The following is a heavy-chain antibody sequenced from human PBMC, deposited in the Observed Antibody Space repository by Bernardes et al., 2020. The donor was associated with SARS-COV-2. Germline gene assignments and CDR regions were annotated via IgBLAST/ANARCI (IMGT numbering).Heavy chain of an antibody. D-gene: IGHD3-10*01. V-gene: IGHV1-18*01. J-gene: IGHJ6*02. CDR2: ISAYNGNT. CDR1: GYTFTTYG. Sequence: ASVKVSCKTSGYTFTTYGLSWVRQAPGQGLEWIGWISAYNGNTKYSQKVQGRLTMTTDTSTSTAYMELRSLRSDDTAVYYCARDLSGVEMATIAIYYYGVEVWGQGNTVTTS. CDR3: ARDLSGVEMATIAIYYYGVEV.